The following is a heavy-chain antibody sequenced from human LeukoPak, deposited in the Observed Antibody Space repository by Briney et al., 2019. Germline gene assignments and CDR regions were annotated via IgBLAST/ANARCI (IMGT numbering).Heavy chain of an antibody. CDR2: INPNSGGT. CDR3: ARRKGWLGAHYFDY. CDR1: GYTFTDSY. Sequence: RASVKVSCKASGYTFTDSYMHWVRQAPGQGLEWMGWINPNSGGTNYAQKFQDRVTLTRDTSISTAYMEVSSLRSDDTAVYCCARRKGWLGAHYFDYWGQGTLVTVSS. D-gene: IGHD5-12*01. V-gene: IGHV1-2*02. J-gene: IGHJ4*02.